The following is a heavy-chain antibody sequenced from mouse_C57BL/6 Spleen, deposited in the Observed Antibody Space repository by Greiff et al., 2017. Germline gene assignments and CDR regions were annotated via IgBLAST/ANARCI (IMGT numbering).Heavy chain of an antibody. CDR2: INPNNGGT. CDR1: GYTFTDYY. V-gene: IGHV1-26*01. J-gene: IGHJ1*03. Sequence: EVQLQQSGPELVKPGASVKISCKASGYTFTDYYMNWVKQSHGKSLEWIGDINPNNGGTSYNQKFKGKATLTVDKSSSTAYMELRSLTSEDSAVYYCARGLGRKRYFDVWGTGTTVTVSS. D-gene: IGHD4-1*01. CDR3: ARGLGRKRYFDV.